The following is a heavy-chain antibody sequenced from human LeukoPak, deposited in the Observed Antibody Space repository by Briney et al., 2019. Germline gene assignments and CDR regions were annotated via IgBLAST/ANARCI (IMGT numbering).Heavy chain of an antibody. J-gene: IGHJ2*01. D-gene: IGHD7-27*01. V-gene: IGHV4-34*01. CDR3: ARGVLGPYYFDL. CDR2: IHYTGAT. CDR1: GGTFRGYY. Sequence: PSETLSLTCAVYGGTFRGYYWGWIRQPPGKGLEGIGEIHYTGATKYKPSLKSRVNIPGDPSKNQVSLRVYSVTAADTAVYYCARGVLGPYYFDLWGRGTLVSV.